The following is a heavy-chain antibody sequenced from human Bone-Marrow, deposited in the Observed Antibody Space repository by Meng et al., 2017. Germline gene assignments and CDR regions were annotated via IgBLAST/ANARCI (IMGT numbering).Heavy chain of an antibody. CDR3: SGSQDSGGEDNGFDP. V-gene: IGHV1-69*04. CDR2: ISPILGKA. Sequence: SVKVSCKASGGTFSSYAISWVRQAPGQGLEWMGRISPILGKANYAQKFQGRVTITADKSTSTAYMELSSLRSEDTAVYYCSGSQDSGGEDNGFDPWGQGTLVTVSS. CDR1: GGTFSSYA. J-gene: IGHJ5*02. D-gene: IGHD3-10*01.